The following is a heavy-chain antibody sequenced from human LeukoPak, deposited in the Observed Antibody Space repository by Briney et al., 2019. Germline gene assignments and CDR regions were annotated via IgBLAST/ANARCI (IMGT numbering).Heavy chain of an antibody. J-gene: IGHJ4*02. CDR1: GFTFDDYA. CDR3: AKAKLLWFGELLNLDY. Sequence: GGSLRLSCAASGFTFDDYAMHWVRQAPGKGLEWVSLISGDGGSTYYADSVKGRFTISRDNSKNSLYLQMNSLRTEDTALYYCAKAKLLWFGELLNLDYWGQGTLVTVSS. D-gene: IGHD3-10*01. CDR2: ISGDGGST. V-gene: IGHV3-43*02.